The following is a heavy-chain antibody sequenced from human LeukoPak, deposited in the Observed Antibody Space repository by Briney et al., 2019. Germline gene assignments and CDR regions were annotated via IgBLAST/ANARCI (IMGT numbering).Heavy chain of an antibody. D-gene: IGHD1-26*01. CDR1: GYSISSGYY. J-gene: IGHJ4*02. CDR2: LTGSGGTT. CDR3: ARDRMGAILYFDY. Sequence: ETLSLTCTVSGYSISSGYYWGWIRQPPGKGLEWVSALTGSGGTTYYADSVKGRFTISRDNSKNTLYLQMNSLTAEDTAVYYCARDRMGAILYFDYWGQGTLVTVSS. V-gene: IGHV3-23*01.